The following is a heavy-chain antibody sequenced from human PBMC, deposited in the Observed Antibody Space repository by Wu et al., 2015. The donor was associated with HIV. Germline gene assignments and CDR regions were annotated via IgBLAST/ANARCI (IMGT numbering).Heavy chain of an antibody. V-gene: IGHV1-69*12. CDR3: ARDRRKWXLLPXYFDY. J-gene: IGHJ4*01. CDR2: IIPIFGTA. Sequence: QVQLVQSGAEVKKPGSSVKVSCKASGGTFSSYAISWVRQAPGQGLEWMGGIIPIFGTANYAQKFQGRVTITADESTSTAYMELSSLRSEDTAVYYCARDRRKWXLLPXYFDYVGPTGTLVHRLL. D-gene: IGHD1-26*01. CDR1: GGTFSSYA.